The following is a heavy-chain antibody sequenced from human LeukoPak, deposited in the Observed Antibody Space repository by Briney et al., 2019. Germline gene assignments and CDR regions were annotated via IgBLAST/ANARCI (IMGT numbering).Heavy chain of an antibody. CDR3: ARVKGSNWFDP. Sequence: SETLSLTCTVSGGSLSGYYWSWIRQPPGKGLEWIGYIYYSGSTNYNPSLKSRVTISVDTSKNQFSLELTSVTSADTAVFYCARVKGSNWFDPWGQGTLVTVSS. CDR2: IYYSGST. J-gene: IGHJ5*02. D-gene: IGHD6-6*01. CDR1: GGSLSGYY. V-gene: IGHV4-59*01.